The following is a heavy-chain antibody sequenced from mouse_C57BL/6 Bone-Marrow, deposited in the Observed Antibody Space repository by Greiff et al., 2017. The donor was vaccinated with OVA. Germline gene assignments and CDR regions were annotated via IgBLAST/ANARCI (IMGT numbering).Heavy chain of an antibody. Sequence: EVQLVESGGDLVKPGGSLKLSCAASGFTFSRYGMSWVRQTPDKRLEWVATISSGGSYTYYPASVKGRFTISRDNAKNTLYLQMSSLKSEDTAMYYCARHEDYYGSWFDYWGQGTTLTVSS. V-gene: IGHV5-6*01. D-gene: IGHD1-1*01. CDR1: GFTFSRYG. J-gene: IGHJ2*01. CDR3: ARHEDYYGSWFDY. CDR2: ISSGGSYT.